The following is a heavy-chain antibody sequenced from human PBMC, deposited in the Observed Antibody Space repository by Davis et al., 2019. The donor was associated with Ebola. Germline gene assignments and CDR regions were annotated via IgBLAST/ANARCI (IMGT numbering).Heavy chain of an antibody. CDR3: ARADYGDYYGMDV. CDR1: GGSISSYY. D-gene: IGHD4-17*01. Sequence: SETLSLTCTVSGGSISSYYWSWIRQPPGKGLEWIGYIYYSGSTNYNPSLKSRVTISVDTSTNQFSLKLSSVTAADTAVYYCARADYGDYYGMDVWGQGTTVTVSS. V-gene: IGHV4-59*01. CDR2: IYYSGST. J-gene: IGHJ6*02.